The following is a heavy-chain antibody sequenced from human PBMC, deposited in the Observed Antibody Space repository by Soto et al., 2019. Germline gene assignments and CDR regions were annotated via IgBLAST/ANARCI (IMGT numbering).Heavy chain of an antibody. CDR1: GYTFTNYG. CDR2: ISAYNGNT. V-gene: IGHV1-18*01. J-gene: IGHJ4*02. Sequence: ASVKVSCKASGYTFTNYGISWVRQAPGQGLEWMGWISAYNGNTNSAQKLQGRLTMTIDTSTSTAYMELRSLRSDDTAVYYCARVGIVLVPPLPADYWGQGTLVTVSS. CDR3: ARVGIVLVPPLPADY. D-gene: IGHD2-2*01.